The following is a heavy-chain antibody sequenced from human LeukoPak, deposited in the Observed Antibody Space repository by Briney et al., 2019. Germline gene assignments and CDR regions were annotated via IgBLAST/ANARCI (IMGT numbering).Heavy chain of an antibody. CDR1: VYTFTTYG. Sequence: AAVKVSCKASVYTFTTYGISGVRQAPGQGLEWMGWSSAYNGNTNYAQNLPGRVTMTTDTSTSTAYMELRSLRSDDTAVYYCARDPSYDSSGYPNWFDPWGQGTLVTVSS. J-gene: IGHJ5*02. CDR2: SSAYNGNT. D-gene: IGHD3-22*01. CDR3: ARDPSYDSSGYPNWFDP. V-gene: IGHV1-18*01.